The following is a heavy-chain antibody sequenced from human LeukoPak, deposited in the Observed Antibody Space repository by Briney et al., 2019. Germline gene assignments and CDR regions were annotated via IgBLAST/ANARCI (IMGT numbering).Heavy chain of an antibody. D-gene: IGHD5-24*01. J-gene: IGHJ3*02. CDR3: ARGGGGRWLQSYGAFDI. CDR1: GYTFTSYG. V-gene: IGHV1-18*01. CDR2: ISAYNGNT. Sequence: ASVKVSCKASGYTFTSYGISWVRQAPGQGLEWMGWISAYNGNTNYAQKLQGRVTMTTDTSTSTAYMELRSLRSDDTAVYYCARGGGGRWLQSYGAFDIWGQGTMVTVSS.